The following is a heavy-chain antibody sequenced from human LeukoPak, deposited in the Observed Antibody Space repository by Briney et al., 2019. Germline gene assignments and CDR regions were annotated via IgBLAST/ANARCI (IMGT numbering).Heavy chain of an antibody. Sequence: SETLSLTCAVSGYSSSSGYYWGWIRQPPGKGLEWIGSIYHSGSTYYNPSLKSRVTISVDTSKNQFSLKLSSVTAADTAVYYCARRWEYYDFWSGYYTQFFDYWGQGTLVTVSS. CDR3: ARRWEYYDFWSGYYTQFFDY. CDR1: GYSSSSGYY. D-gene: IGHD3-3*01. V-gene: IGHV4-38-2*01. J-gene: IGHJ4*02. CDR2: IYHSGST.